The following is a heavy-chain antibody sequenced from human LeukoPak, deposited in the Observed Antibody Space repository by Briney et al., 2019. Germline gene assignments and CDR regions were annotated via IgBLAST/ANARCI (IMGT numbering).Heavy chain of an antibody. D-gene: IGHD1-26*01. J-gene: IGHJ4*02. CDR3: ARAPKWELLPDYFDY. CDR1: GYTFTSYG. V-gene: IGHV1-18*01. CDR2: ISAYNGNT. Sequence: GASVKVSCKASGYTFTSYGISWVRQAPGQGLEWKGWISAYNGNTNYAQNLQGRVSMTTDTSTSTAYMDLRSLRSDDTAVYYCARAPKWELLPDYFDYWGQGTLVTVSS.